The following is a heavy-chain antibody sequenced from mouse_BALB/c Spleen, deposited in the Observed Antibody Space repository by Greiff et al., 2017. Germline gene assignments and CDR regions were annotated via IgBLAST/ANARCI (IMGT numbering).Heavy chain of an antibody. V-gene: IGHV7-3*02. J-gene: IGHJ2*01. CDR2: IRNKANGYTT. D-gene: IGHD1-1*01. CDR3: ARDTTVVAPFDY. CDR1: GFTFTDYY. Sequence: EVMLVESGGGLVQPGGSLRLSCATSGFTFTDYYMSWVRQPPGKALEWLGFIRNKANGYTTEYSASVKGRFTISRDNSQSILYLQMNTLRAEDSATYYCARDTTVVAPFDYWGQGTTLTVSS.